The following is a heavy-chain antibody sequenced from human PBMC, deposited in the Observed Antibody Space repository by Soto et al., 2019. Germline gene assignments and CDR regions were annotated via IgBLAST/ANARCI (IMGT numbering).Heavy chain of an antibody. CDR2: ITPIFGTA. J-gene: IGHJ4*02. CDR1: GGTFSTHA. D-gene: IGHD3-22*01. CDR3: ARGWGYDSSDYYYAY. Sequence: QVQLLQSGAEVRKPGSSVKVSCKASGGTFSTHAISWVRQAPGQGLEWMGGITPIFGTANHAQKFQGRVTITADESTSTAYMELSTLRSEDTAIYYCARGWGYDSSDYYYAYWGQETLVIVSS. V-gene: IGHV1-69*01.